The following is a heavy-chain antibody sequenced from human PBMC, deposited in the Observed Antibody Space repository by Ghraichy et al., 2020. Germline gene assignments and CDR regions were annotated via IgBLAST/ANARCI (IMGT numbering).Heavy chain of an antibody. CDR3: AKDGMQQWLLLDY. V-gene: IGHV3-23*01. J-gene: IGHJ4*02. CDR1: GFTFSSYA. Sequence: GGSLRLSCADSGFTFSSYAMSWVRQAPGKGLEWVSAISGSGDSTYYADSVKGRFTISRDSSKNTMYLQMNNLRAEDTAVYYCAKDGMQQWLLLDYWGQGTLVTVSS. CDR2: ISGSGDST. D-gene: IGHD6-19*01.